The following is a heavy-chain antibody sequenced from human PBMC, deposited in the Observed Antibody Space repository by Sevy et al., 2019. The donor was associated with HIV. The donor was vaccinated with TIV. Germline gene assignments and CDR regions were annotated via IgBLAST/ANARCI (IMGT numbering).Heavy chain of an antibody. Sequence: GGSLRLSCAASGFTFSDYYMSWIRQAPGKGLEWVSYISSRSSYTKYAGSVKGRFTSSRDNAKNSLYLQMTSLRVEDAAVYYCARARIAASAPYFFDYWGQGTLVTVSS. J-gene: IGHJ4*02. CDR1: GFTFSDYY. D-gene: IGHD6-13*01. CDR3: ARARIAASAPYFFDY. V-gene: IGHV3-11*06. CDR2: ISSRSSYT.